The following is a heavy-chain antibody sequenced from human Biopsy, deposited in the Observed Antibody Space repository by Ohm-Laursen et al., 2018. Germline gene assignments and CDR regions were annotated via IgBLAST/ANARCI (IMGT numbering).Heavy chain of an antibody. Sequence: LSLTCAASAFTFDDYATSWVRHRPGKGLEWLSGITWNSGHIAYADSVKGRFTISRGNAKNVLWLQMNSLRVDDTAMYYCVKDIRRYFYGMDVWGQGTTVTVS. CDR2: ITWNSGHI. V-gene: IGHV3-9*01. CDR3: VKDIRRYFYGMDV. CDR1: AFTFDDYA. J-gene: IGHJ6*02. D-gene: IGHD3-10*01.